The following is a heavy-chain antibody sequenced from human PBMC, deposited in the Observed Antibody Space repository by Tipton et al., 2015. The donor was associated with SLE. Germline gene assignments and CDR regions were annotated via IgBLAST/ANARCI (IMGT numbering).Heavy chain of an antibody. CDR1: GGSIRSGSYY. J-gene: IGHJ3*02. CDR2: IFTIGTT. D-gene: IGHD1-14*01. CDR3: ATITLYSPASFDI. Sequence: TLSLTCTVSGGSIRSGSYYWTWIRQPAGTGLEWIGRIFTIGTTSYNPSLKSRVTISLDTSKNQFSLKLSSVTAADTAVYYCATITLYSPASFDIWGQGTLVTVSS. V-gene: IGHV4-61*02.